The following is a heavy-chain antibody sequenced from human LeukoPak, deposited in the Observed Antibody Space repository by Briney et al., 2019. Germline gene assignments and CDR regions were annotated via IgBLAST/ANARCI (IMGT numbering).Heavy chain of an antibody. J-gene: IGHJ3*02. V-gene: IGHV3-7*01. CDR2: IKQDGSEK. D-gene: IGHD3-22*01. CDR3: ARRVESRYYYDSSGYIGDAFDI. Sequence: GGSLRLSCAASGFTFSSYWMSWVRQAPGKGLEWVANIKQDGSEKYYVDSVKGRFTISRDNAKNSLYLQMNSLRAEDTAVYYCARRVESRYYYDSSGYIGDAFDIWGQGTMVTVSS. CDR1: GFTFSSYW.